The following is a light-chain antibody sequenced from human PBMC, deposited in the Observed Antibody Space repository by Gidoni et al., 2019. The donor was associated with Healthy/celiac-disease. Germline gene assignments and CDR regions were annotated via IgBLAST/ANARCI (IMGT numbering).Light chain of an antibody. CDR3: QQLNSYPPCS. CDR1: QGISSY. CDR2: AAY. V-gene: IGKV1-9*01. Sequence: DIQLTQSPSFLSASVGDRVTITCRASQGISSYLAWYQQKPGKAPKLLIYAAYTLQSGVPSRFSGSGSGTEFTLTISSLQPEDFATYYCQQLNSYPPCSFGQGTKLEIK. J-gene: IGKJ2*04.